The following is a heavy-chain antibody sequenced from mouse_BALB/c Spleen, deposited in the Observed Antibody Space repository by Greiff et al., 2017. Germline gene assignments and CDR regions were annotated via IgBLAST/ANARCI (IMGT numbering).Heavy chain of an antibody. Sequence: DVKLVESGGGLVKPGGSLKLSCAASGFTFSSYAMSWVRQTPEKRLEWVATISSGGSYTYYPDSVKGRFTISRDNAKNTLYLQMSSLRSEDTAMYYCARGYGYDRNYAMDYWGQGTSVTVSS. D-gene: IGHD2-2*01. CDR2: ISSGGSYT. V-gene: IGHV5-9-3*01. CDR1: GFTFSSYA. CDR3: ARGYGYDRNYAMDY. J-gene: IGHJ4*01.